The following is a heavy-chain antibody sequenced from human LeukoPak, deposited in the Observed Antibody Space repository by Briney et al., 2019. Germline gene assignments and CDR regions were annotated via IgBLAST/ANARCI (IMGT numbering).Heavy chain of an antibody. CDR2: INGIDER. CDR1: GFSLTTSGVG. V-gene: IGHV2-5*01. J-gene: IGHJ4*02. CDR3: AHRRSDMATVSFDS. Sequence: SGPTLVNPTQTLTLTCTFSGFSLTTSGVGVGWIRQPPGKALEWLAFINGIDERRYTPSLKSRLTITKDTSKNQVVLTMTVMDPVDTATYYCAHRRSDMATVSFDSWGQGTLVTVSS. D-gene: IGHD5-24*01.